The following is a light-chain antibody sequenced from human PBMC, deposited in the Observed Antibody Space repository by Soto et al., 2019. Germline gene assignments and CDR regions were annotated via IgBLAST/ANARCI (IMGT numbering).Light chain of an antibody. CDR2: DAS. CDR3: QQFNSYPLT. CDR1: QGISSA. J-gene: IGKJ3*01. Sequence: AIQLTQSPSSLSASVGDRVTITCRASQGISSALAWYQQKPGKAPKLLVYDASSMESGVSSRFRDSGSGTHFTLTISRLQPEDFATYSCQQFNSYPLTFGPGTKVDIK. V-gene: IGKV1-13*02.